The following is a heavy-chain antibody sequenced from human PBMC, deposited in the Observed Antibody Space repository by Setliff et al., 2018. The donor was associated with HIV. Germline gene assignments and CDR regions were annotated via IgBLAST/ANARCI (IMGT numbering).Heavy chain of an antibody. CDR3: ARGVVGATYDVFDI. D-gene: IGHD1-26*01. V-gene: IGHV4-59*11. CDR2: IHYTGST. Sequence: SETLSLTCTVSGASISSHYWTWIRQPPGKGLEWIGNIHYTGSTNYNPSLKSRVIVSLDMSKNQFSLKLSSVTAADTAVYYCARGVVGATYDVFDIWAQGTMVTVSS. CDR1: GASISSHY. J-gene: IGHJ3*02.